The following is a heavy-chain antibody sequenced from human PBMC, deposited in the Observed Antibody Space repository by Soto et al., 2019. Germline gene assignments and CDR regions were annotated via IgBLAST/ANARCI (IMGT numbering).Heavy chain of an antibody. V-gene: IGHV1-46*01. CDR2: LRPSSGDT. CDR1: GYTFTNYY. D-gene: IGHD1-26*01. CDR3: AGEPGEYYKCDY. J-gene: IGHJ4*02. Sequence: QVQLVQSGAEVKKPGASVILSCTASGYTFTNYYIHLVRQAPGQGPEWMGILRPSSGDTTYTQKFQGKVARTRDTATSTVYMELSSLRSADPAVYYCAGEPGEYYKCDYWGQGTPVTVSS.